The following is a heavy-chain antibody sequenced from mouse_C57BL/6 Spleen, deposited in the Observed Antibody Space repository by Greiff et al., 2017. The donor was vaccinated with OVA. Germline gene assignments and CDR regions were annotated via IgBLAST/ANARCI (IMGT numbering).Heavy chain of an antibody. J-gene: IGHJ2*01. CDR2: INPNYGTT. V-gene: IGHV1-39*01. CDR3: ARPYMVSFGY. D-gene: IGHD1-1*02. CDR1: GYSFTNYN. Sequence: VQLQQSGPELVNPGASVKISCKASGYSFTNYNMNWVKQSYGKSLEWIGVINPNYGTTSYNQKFKGKATLTVDQSSSTAYMQLISLTSYDSADYYCARPYMVSFGYWGQGTTLTVSS.